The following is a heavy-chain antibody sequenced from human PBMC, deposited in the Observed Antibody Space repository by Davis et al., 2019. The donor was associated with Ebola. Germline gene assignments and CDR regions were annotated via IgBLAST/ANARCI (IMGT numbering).Heavy chain of an antibody. CDR3: ARGHFYGSGSSPFQH. CDR2: IYHSGST. CDR1: GGSISSSNW. Sequence: SETLSLTCAVSGGSISSSNWWSWVRQPPGKGLEWIGEIYHSGSTNYNPSLKSRVTISVDTSKNQFSLKLSSVTAADTAVYYCARGHFYGSGSSPFQHWGQGTLVTVSS. V-gene: IGHV4-4*02. D-gene: IGHD3-10*01. J-gene: IGHJ1*01.